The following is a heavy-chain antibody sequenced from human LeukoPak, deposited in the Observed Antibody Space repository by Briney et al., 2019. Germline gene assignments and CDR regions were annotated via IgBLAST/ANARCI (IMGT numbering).Heavy chain of an antibody. V-gene: IGHV3-23*01. J-gene: IGHJ3*02. CDR2: ISVDGSHT. CDR3: AKSFDTSGRRAFDI. CDR1: GFTFSGYA. D-gene: IGHD3-22*01. Sequence: GGSLRLSCAASGFTFSGYAMSWVRQAPGKGLEWVSAISVDGSHTYYADSAKGRFTTSRDNSRNTLSLQMSSLRAEDAAVYYCAKSFDTSGRRAFDIWGQGTMVTVSS.